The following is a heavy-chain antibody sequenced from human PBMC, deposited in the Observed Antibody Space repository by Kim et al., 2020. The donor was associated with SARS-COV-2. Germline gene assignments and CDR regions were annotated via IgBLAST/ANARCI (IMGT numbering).Heavy chain of an antibody. CDR3: ARQMGNRWELPHHFDY. Sequence: SETLSLTCTVSGGSISSSSYYWGWIRQPPGKGLEWIGSIYYSGSTYYNPSLKSRVTISVDTSKNQFSLKLSSVTAADTAVYYCARQMGNRWELPHHFDYWGQGTLVTVSS. J-gene: IGHJ4*02. V-gene: IGHV4-39*01. CDR2: IYYSGST. CDR1: GGSISSSSYY. D-gene: IGHD1-26*01.